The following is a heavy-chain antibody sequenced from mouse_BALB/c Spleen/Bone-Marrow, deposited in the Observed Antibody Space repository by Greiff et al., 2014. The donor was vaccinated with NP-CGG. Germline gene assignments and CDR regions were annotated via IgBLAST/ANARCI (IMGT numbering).Heavy chain of an antibody. D-gene: IGHD1-1*01. Sequence: EVQLQQPGPELVKPGTSVKMSCKASGYTFTSYVIHWVKQKPGQGLEWIGYINPFNDGTKYNEKFKDKATLTSDKSSNTAYTELGSLTSEDSAVYYCARTGNYYGSSFDYWGQGTTLTVSS. CDR3: ARTGNYYGSSFDY. CDR2: INPFNDGT. V-gene: IGHV1-14*01. CDR1: GYTFTSYV. J-gene: IGHJ2*01.